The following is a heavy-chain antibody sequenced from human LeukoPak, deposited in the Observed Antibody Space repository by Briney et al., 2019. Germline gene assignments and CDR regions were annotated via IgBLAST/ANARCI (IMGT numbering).Heavy chain of an antibody. CDR2: IYYSGST. V-gene: IGHV4-39*01. D-gene: IGHD6-13*01. CDR3: ATYSYSSSWYGHDY. Sequence: PSETLSLTCTVSGSSISSSSYYWGWIRQPPGKGLEWIGSIYYSGSTYYNPSLKSRVTISVDTSKNQFSLKLSSVTAADTAVYYCATYSYSSSWYGHDYWGQGTLVTVSS. CDR1: GSSISSSSYY. J-gene: IGHJ4*02.